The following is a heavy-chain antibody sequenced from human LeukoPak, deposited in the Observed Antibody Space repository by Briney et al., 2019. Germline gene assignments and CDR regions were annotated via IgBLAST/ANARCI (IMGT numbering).Heavy chain of an antibody. CDR1: GYTFTGYY. CDR3: AREYSSGWPAAYNWFDP. D-gene: IGHD6-19*01. Sequence: GASVKVSCKASGYTFTGYYMHWVRQAPGQGFEWMGWINPNSGGTNYAQKFQGRVTMTRDTSISTAYMELSRLRSDDTAVYYCAREYSSGWPAAYNWFDPWSQGTLVTVSS. CDR2: INPNSGGT. J-gene: IGHJ5*02. V-gene: IGHV1-2*02.